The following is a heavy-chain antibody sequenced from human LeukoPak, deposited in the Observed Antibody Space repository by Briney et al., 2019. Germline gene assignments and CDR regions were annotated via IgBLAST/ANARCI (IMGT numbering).Heavy chain of an antibody. Sequence: GGSLRLSCAASGFTFSSYAMHWVRQAPGKGLEWVAVISYDGSNKYYADSVKGRFTISRDNSKNTLYLQMNSLRAEDTAVYYCARVSDIVVVPAAIYWFDPWGQGTLVTVSS. CDR1: GFTFSSYA. CDR2: ISYDGSNK. J-gene: IGHJ5*02. V-gene: IGHV3-30-3*01. CDR3: ARVSDIVVVPAAIYWFDP. D-gene: IGHD2-2*01.